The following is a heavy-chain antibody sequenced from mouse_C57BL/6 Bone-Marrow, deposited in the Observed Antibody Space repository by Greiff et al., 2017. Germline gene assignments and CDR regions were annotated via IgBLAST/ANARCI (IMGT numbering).Heavy chain of an antibody. CDR2: IRSKSNNYAT. CDR1: GFSFNTYA. CDR3: VRHGAYEGFAY. Sequence: EVQLVESGGGLVQPKGSLKLSCAASGFSFNTYAMNWVRQAPGKGLEWVARIRSKSNNYATYYADSVKDRVTITSDDSESMLYLLMNNLKTEDTAMYYCVRHGAYEGFAYWGQGTLVTVSA. V-gene: IGHV10-1*01. J-gene: IGHJ3*01. D-gene: IGHD1-1*01.